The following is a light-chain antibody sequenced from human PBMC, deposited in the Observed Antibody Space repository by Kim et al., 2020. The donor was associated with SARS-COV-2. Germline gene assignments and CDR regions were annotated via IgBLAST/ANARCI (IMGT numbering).Light chain of an antibody. Sequence: GRRVYITCSGGSSNIGSNPVNWYQQLPGTAPKLLIYYSDQRPSGVPDRFSGSKSGTSASLAISGLQSEDEADYHCAAWDDNLKAVVFGGGTQLTVL. CDR2: YSD. CDR1: SSNIGSNP. J-gene: IGLJ2*01. V-gene: IGLV1-44*01. CDR3: AAWDDNLKAVV.